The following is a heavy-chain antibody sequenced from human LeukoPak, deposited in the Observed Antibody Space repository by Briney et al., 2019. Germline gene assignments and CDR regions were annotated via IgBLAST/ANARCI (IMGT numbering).Heavy chain of an antibody. Sequence: GASVKVSCKASGYTFTSYGISWVRQAPGQGLEWMGWISAYNGNTNYAQKLRGRVTMTTDTSTSTAYMELRSLRSDDTAVYYCARDHVKVGATNAFDIWGQGTMVTVSS. V-gene: IGHV1-18*01. CDR3: ARDHVKVGATNAFDI. CDR1: GYTFTSYG. CDR2: ISAYNGNT. J-gene: IGHJ3*02. D-gene: IGHD1-26*01.